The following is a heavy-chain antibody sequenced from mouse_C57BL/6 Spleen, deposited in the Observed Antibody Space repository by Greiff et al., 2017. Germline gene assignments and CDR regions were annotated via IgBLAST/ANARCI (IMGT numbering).Heavy chain of an antibody. CDR3: ARCGTTVVATGDAMDY. V-gene: IGHV1-69*01. CDR2: IDPSDSYT. CDR1: GYTFTSYW. Sequence: VQLQQPGAELVMPGASVKLSCKASGYTFTSYWLHWVKQRPGQGLEWIGEIDPSDSYTNYNQKFKGKSTLTVDTSSSTAYMQLSSLTSEDSAVYYCARCGTTVVATGDAMDYWGQGTSVTVSS. J-gene: IGHJ4*01. D-gene: IGHD1-1*01.